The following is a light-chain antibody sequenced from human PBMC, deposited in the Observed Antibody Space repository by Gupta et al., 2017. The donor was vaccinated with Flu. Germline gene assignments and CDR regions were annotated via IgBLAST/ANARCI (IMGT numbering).Light chain of an antibody. CDR3: QRSYSTPWT. CDR2: AAS. Sequence: DIQMTQSPSSLSASVGDRVTITCRASQSISSYLNWYQQKPGKAPKLLIYAASRSQSEVPSRFSGSGSGTDFTLTISILHPEDFATYYCQRSYSTPWTFGEGTKVEIK. CDR1: QSISSY. J-gene: IGKJ1*01. V-gene: IGKV1-39*01.